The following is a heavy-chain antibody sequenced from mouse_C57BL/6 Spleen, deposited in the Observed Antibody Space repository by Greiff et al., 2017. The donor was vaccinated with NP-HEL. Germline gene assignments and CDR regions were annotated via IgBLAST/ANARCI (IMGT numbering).Heavy chain of an antibody. J-gene: IGHJ4*01. Sequence: EVQLQQSGPELVKPGASVKIPCKASGYTFTDYNMDWVKQSHGKSLEWIGDINPNNGGTIYNQKFKGKATLTVDKSSSTAYMELRSLTSEDTAVYYCARKGKIGLLPYAMDYWGQGTSVTVSS. CDR1: GYTFTDYN. CDR3: ARKGKIGLLPYAMDY. CDR2: INPNNGGT. V-gene: IGHV1-18*01. D-gene: IGHD2-3*01.